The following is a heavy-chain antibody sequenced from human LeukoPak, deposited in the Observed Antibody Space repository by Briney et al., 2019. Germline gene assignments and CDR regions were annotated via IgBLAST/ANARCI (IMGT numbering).Heavy chain of an antibody. J-gene: IGHJ4*02. D-gene: IGHD4-17*01. CDR1: GFTFSSYG. CDR3: AKDADYGDYTIDY. CDR2: IWYDGSNK. Sequence: AGGSLRLSCAASGFTFSSYGMHWVRQAPGKGLEWVAVIWYDGSNKYYADSVKGRFTISRENSKNTLYLKMNSLRAEDTAVYYCAKDADYGDYTIDYWGQXTLVTVS. V-gene: IGHV3-33*06.